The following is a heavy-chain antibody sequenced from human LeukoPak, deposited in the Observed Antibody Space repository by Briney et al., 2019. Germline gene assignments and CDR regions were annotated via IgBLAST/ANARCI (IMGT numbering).Heavy chain of an antibody. CDR1: GFTFSSYG. V-gene: IGHV3-30*02. J-gene: IGHJ4*02. CDR2: IRYDGSNK. CDR3: AKDRDGYFDWLSSLDY. D-gene: IGHD3-9*01. Sequence: PGRSLRLSCAASGFTFSSYGMHWVRQAPGKGLEWVAFIRYDGSNKYYADSVKGRFTISRDNSKNTLYLQMNSLRAEDTAVYYCAKDRDGYFDWLSSLDYWGQGTLVTVSS.